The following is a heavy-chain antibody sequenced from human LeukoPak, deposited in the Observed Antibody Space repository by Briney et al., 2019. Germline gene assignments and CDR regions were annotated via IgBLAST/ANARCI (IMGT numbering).Heavy chain of an antibody. J-gene: IGHJ4*02. Sequence: GGSLRLSCAVSGFTFSSFEMNWVRQAAGKGLEGVSYITVSGSTKYYADSVKGRFTISRDNAKNSLYLQMSSLRAEDTAVYYCARGDGSSGWYLDYWGQGPLVTVSS. CDR2: ITVSGSTK. CDR3: ARGDGSSGWYLDY. D-gene: IGHD6-19*01. CDR1: GFTFSSFE. V-gene: IGHV3-48*03.